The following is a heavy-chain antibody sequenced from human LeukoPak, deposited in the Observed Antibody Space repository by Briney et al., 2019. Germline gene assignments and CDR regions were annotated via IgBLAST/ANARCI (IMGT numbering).Heavy chain of an antibody. CDR1: GGTFSSYA. CDR3: ARAASRITMVRGVIGAFDI. D-gene: IGHD3-10*01. Sequence: GSSVKVSCKASGGTFSSYAISWVRQAPGQGLEWMGSIIPILGIAIYAQTLKGRFTITTDNSTSTAYMELSSLRSEDTAVYYCARAASRITMVRGVIGAFDIWGQGTMVTVSS. V-gene: IGHV1-69*04. J-gene: IGHJ3*02. CDR2: IIPILGIA.